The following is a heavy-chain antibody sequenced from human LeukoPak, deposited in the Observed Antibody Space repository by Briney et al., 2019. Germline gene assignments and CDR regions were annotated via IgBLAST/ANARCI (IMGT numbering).Heavy chain of an antibody. CDR1: GYTFTSYD. CDR3: ASFIGSYWTYYYYYGMYV. CDR2: MNPNSGNT. Sequence: ASVRVSCKASGYTFTSYDINWVRQATGQGLEWMGWMNPNSGNTDYAQKFQGRGTITRNTSISTAYMERSSLRSEDTAVYHCASFIGSYWTYYYYYGMYVWGQGTTVTVSS. V-gene: IGHV1-8*01. J-gene: IGHJ6*02. D-gene: IGHD1-26*01.